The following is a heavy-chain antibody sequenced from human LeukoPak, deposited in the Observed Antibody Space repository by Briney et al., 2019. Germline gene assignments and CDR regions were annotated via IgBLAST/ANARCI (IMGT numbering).Heavy chain of an antibody. Sequence: PSETLSLTCTVSGGSISGYYWSWIRQPPGKGLEWVGYIYYSGNTNYNPSLQSRVTISVDTSKNQFSLKLSSVTAADTAVYYCARHNYYDSSGYYPLSYWGQGTLVTVSS. CDR2: IYYSGNT. D-gene: IGHD3-22*01. V-gene: IGHV4-59*08. CDR3: ARHNYYDSSGYYPLSY. J-gene: IGHJ4*02. CDR1: GGSISGYY.